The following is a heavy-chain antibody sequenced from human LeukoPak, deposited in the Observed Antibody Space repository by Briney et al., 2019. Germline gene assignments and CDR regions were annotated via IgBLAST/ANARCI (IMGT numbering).Heavy chain of an antibody. V-gene: IGHV1-2*02. CDR1: GYTFTGYY. Sequence: GASVKVSCKASGYTFTGYYMHWVRQAPGQGLEWMGWINPNSGGTNYAQKFQGRVTMTRDTSISTAYMELSRLRSDDTAVYYCAKDRGILWWYFDYWGQGNLVTVSS. CDR2: INPNSGGT. D-gene: IGHD2-21*01. J-gene: IGHJ4*02. CDR3: AKDRGILWWYFDY.